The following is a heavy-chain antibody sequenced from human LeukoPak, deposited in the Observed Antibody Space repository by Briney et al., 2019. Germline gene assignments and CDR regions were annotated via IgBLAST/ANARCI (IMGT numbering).Heavy chain of an antibody. CDR2: IIPIFGTA. CDR3: AREGPSGVVVPAAQAYYYYGMDV. Sequence: SVKGSCKASGGTFSSYAISWVRQAPGQGLEWMGGIIPIFGTANYAQKFQGRVTITADESTSTAYMELSSLRSEDTAVYYCAREGPSGVVVPAAQAYYYYGMDVWGQGTTVTVSS. V-gene: IGHV1-69*13. D-gene: IGHD2-2*01. J-gene: IGHJ6*02. CDR1: GGTFSSYA.